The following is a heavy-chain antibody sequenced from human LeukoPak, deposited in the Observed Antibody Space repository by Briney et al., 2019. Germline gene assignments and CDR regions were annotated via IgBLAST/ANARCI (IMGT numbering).Heavy chain of an antibody. CDR2: IYYSGST. J-gene: IGHJ4*02. CDR1: GGSISSSGYY. D-gene: IGHD3-3*01. Sequence: SETLSLTCTVSGGSISSSGYYWSWIRQHPGKGLEWVGYIYYSGSTYYNPSLKSRVTISVDTSKNQLSLKLSSVTAADTAVYYCARDRRFFDYWGQGALVTVSS. V-gene: IGHV4-31*03. CDR3: ARDRRFFDY.